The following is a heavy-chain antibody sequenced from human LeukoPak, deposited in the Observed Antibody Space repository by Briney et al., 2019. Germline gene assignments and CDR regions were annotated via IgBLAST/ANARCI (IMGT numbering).Heavy chain of an antibody. J-gene: IGHJ4*02. CDR1: GFTFSSYA. V-gene: IGHV3-23*01. Sequence: GGSPRLSCAAPGFTFSSYAMSWVRQAPGKGLEWVSGIRDSGSSTYYVDSVKGRFTISRDNSKNTLYLQMNSLQAEDTAIYYCVKKLVGTTSGGPLDYWGQGTLVIVSS. CDR2: IRDSGSST. D-gene: IGHD1-26*01. CDR3: VKKLVGTTSGGPLDY.